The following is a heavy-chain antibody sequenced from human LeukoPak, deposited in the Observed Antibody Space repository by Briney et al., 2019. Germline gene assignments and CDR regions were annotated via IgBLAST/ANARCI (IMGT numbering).Heavy chain of an antibody. D-gene: IGHD4-17*01. CDR1: GGSITISNYY. V-gene: IGHV4-39*07. J-gene: IGHJ5*02. CDR3: ARGHGDYYWNWFDP. Sequence: PSETLSLTCTVSGGSITISNYYWAWVRQPPGKGLEWIGSIYYSGSTYYNPSLKSRVTISVDTSKNQFSLKLSSVSAADTAVYYCARGHGDYYWNWFDPWGQGTLVTVSS. CDR2: IYYSGST.